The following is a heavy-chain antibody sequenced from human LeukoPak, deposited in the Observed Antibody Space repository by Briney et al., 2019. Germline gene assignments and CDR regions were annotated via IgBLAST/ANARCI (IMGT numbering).Heavy chain of an antibody. CDR3: ARSYVVVTAIDAFDI. CDR2: ISSSGSTI. V-gene: IGHV3-48*03. D-gene: IGHD2-21*02. J-gene: IGHJ3*02. CDR1: GFTFSSYE. Sequence: PGGSLILSCAASGFTFSSYEMNWVRQAPGKGLEWVSYISSSGSTIYYADSVKGRFTISGDNAKNSLYLQMNSLRAEDTAVYYCARSYVVVTAIDAFDIWGQGTMVTVSS.